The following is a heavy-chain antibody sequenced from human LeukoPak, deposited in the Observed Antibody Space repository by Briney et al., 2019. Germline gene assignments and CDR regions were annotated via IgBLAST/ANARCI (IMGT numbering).Heavy chain of an antibody. CDR2: ISGSGGST. D-gene: IGHD4-11*01. V-gene: IGHV3-23*01. CDR1: GFTFTIFG. J-gene: IGHJ4*02. CDR3: AKSPAQGLLDY. Sequence: PGGSLRLSCAASGFTFTIFGLNWVRQAPGKGLEWVSAISGSGGSTYYADSVKGRFTISRDNSKNTLYLQMNSLRAEDTAVYYCAKSPAQGLLDYWGQGTLVTVSS.